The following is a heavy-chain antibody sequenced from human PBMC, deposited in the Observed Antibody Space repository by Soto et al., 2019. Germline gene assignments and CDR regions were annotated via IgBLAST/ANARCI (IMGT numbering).Heavy chain of an antibody. CDR1: GFSLSTSGAA. Sequence: QINLIESGPTLVKPTQTLTLTCTFSGFSLSTSGAAVGWVRQPPGRALEWLALIYWDGDKRYNASLGNRLTITKDTSMNIVVLTLTNVDPADTATYYCAHRATMTIFGLIIDNGIWFDPWGQGTRVIVSS. CDR3: AHRATMTIFGLIIDNGIWFDP. J-gene: IGHJ5*02. D-gene: IGHD3-3*01. CDR2: IYWDGDK. V-gene: IGHV2-5*02.